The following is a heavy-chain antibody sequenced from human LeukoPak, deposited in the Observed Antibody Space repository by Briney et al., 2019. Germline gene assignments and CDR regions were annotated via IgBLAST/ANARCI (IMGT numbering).Heavy chain of an antibody. J-gene: IGHJ4*02. D-gene: IGHD3-10*01. CDR3: AVQITMAY. Sequence: GGSLTLSCTTSGFTFTTYWMSWVRQAPGKGLEWVANIKQDGSEKHYVDSVRGRFTISRDNAKNSVYLQIDSLRAEDTAVFYCAVQITMAYWGQGTLVTVSS. V-gene: IGHV3-7*01. CDR2: IKQDGSEK. CDR1: GFTFTTYW.